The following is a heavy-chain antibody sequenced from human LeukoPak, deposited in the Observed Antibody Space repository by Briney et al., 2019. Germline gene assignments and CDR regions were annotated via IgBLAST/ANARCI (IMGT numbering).Heavy chain of an antibody. CDR2: IKQDGAEK. Sequence: GGSLGLSCAASGFRFGDYWMTWARHIPGKGLEWVANIKQDGAEKHYAESVEGRFIISRDNAKNSLYLEMDSLKVEDTAVYYCARVGAWDLQRVFEYWGQGTLVTVSS. CDR1: GFRFGDYW. J-gene: IGHJ4*02. D-gene: IGHD1-26*01. CDR3: ARVGAWDLQRVFEY. V-gene: IGHV3-7*01.